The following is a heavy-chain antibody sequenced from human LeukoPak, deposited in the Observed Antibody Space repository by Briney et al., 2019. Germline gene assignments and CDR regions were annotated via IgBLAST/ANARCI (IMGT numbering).Heavy chain of an antibody. CDR3: ARVSIGWYHFDY. J-gene: IGHJ4*02. Sequence: GGSLRLSCAASGFTLSSYAMSWVRQAPGKGLEWVSAISGSGGSTYYADSVKGRFTISRDNSKNTLYLQMNSLRAEDTAVYYCARVSIGWYHFDYWGQGTLVTVSS. CDR1: GFTLSSYA. CDR2: ISGSGGST. V-gene: IGHV3-23*01. D-gene: IGHD6-19*01.